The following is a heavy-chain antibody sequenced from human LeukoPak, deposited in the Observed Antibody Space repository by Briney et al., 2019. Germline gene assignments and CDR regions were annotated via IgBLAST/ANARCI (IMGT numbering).Heavy chain of an antibody. D-gene: IGHD2-2*01. V-gene: IGHV1-2*02. CDR2: INPNSGGT. CDR3: ARPYCSSTSCYDSSGYSPYYFDY. J-gene: IGHJ4*02. Sequence: GASVKVSCEASGYTFTGYYMHWVRQAPGQVLEWMGWINPNSGGTNYAQKFQGRVTMTRDTSISTAYMELSRLRSGDTAVYYCARPYCSSTSCYDSSGYSPYYFDYWGQGTLVTVSS. CDR1: GYTFTGYY.